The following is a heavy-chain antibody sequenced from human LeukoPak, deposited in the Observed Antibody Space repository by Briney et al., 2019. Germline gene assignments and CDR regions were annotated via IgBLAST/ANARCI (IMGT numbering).Heavy chain of an antibody. J-gene: IGHJ3*02. CDR3: ARDEGYDSSGYYYRSLNDAFDI. D-gene: IGHD3-22*01. CDR1: GYTFTSYG. CDR2: ISAYNGNT. Sequence: GASVKVSCKASGYTFTSYGISWVRQAPGQGLEWMGWISAYNGNTNYAQKLQGRVTMTTDTSTSTAYMELRSLRSDDTAVYYCARDEGYDSSGYYYRSLNDAFDIWGQGTMVTVSS. V-gene: IGHV1-18*01.